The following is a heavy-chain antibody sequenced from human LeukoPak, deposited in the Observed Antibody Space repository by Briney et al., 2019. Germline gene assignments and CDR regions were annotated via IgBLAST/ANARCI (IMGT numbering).Heavy chain of an antibody. CDR2: ISAYNGNT. CDR3: ARDLTGIVVVPAALTKDYYYYGMDV. D-gene: IGHD2-2*01. Sequence: ASVKVSCKASGYTFTSYGISWVRQAPGQGLEWMGWISAYNGNTNYAQKLQGRVTMTTDTSTSTAYMELRSLRSDDTAVYYCARDLTGIVVVPAALTKDYYYYGMDVWGQGTTVTVS. CDR1: GYTFTSYG. V-gene: IGHV1-18*01. J-gene: IGHJ6*02.